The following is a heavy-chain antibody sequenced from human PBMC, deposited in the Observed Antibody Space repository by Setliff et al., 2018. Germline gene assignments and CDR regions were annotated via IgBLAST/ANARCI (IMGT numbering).Heavy chain of an antibody. CDR3: ARGLSYYDNSGYLLAPYACDI. D-gene: IGHD3-22*01. J-gene: IGHJ3*02. V-gene: IGHV4-34*01. CDR1: GGSFNRYY. CDR2: INQSGST. Sequence: PSETLSLTCAVYGGSFNRYYWSWIRQPPGKGLEWIGEINQSGSTNYNPSLKSRVTRSVDTSKNQFSLKLSTVTAADTAVYYCARGLSYYDNSGYLLAPYACDIWGQGTMVTVSS.